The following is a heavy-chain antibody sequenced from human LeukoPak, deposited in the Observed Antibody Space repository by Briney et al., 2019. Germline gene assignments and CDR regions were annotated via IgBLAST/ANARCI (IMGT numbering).Heavy chain of an antibody. CDR2: IIPIFGTA. CDR3: ASSYDSSGYTYFDY. D-gene: IGHD3-22*01. CDR1: RGTFSSYA. V-gene: IGHV1-69*05. J-gene: IGHJ4*02. Sequence: GASVKVSCKASRGTFSSYAISWVRQAPGQGLEWMGRIIPIFGTANYAQKFQGRVTITTDESTSTAYMELSSLRSEDTAVYYCASSYDSSGYTYFDYWGQGTLVTVSS.